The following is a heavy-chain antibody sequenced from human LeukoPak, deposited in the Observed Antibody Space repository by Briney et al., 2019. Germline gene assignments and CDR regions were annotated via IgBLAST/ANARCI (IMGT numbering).Heavy chain of an antibody. CDR1: GYTFTSYD. Sequence: SVKVSCKPSGYTFTSYDINCVRQATGQGLEWMGWMNTNSGNTVYAQKFQGRFTITRNTSVSTAYMELSSLRSEDTAVYYYARGIDYDYIWGSYRLPSPFDYWGQGTLVTVSS. V-gene: IGHV1-8*01. D-gene: IGHD3-16*02. CDR2: MNTNSGNT. J-gene: IGHJ4*02. CDR3: ARGIDYDYIWGSYRLPSPFDY.